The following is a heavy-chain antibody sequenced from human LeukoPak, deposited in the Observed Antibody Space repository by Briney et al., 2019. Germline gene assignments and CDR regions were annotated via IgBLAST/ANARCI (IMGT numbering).Heavy chain of an antibody. Sequence: ASVKVSCKASGYIFTQYGISWVRQAPGQGLEWMASISTYTGDTNNAQNFQGRVTMTTDTFTSTAYMELRGLRSDDTAVYYCARRTGYNYYYMDVWGQGTMVTVSS. V-gene: IGHV1-18*01. D-gene: IGHD3/OR15-3a*01. CDR1: GYIFTQYG. CDR3: ARRTGYNYYYMDV. CDR2: ISTYTGDT. J-gene: IGHJ6*03.